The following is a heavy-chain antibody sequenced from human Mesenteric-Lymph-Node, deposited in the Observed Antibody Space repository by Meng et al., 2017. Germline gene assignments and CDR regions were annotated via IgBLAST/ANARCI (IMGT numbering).Heavy chain of an antibody. V-gene: IGHV1-18*01. CDR2: ISAYNGNT. CDR1: GYTFTSYD. CDR3: ARDRTTMVRGVTPVFSY. D-gene: IGHD3-10*01. J-gene: IGHJ4*02. Sequence: ASVKVSCKASGYTFTSYDINWVRQATGQGLEWMGWISAYNGNTNYAQKLQGRVTMTTDTSTSTAYMELRSLRSDDTAVYYCARDRTTMVRGVTPVFSYWGQGTLVTVSS.